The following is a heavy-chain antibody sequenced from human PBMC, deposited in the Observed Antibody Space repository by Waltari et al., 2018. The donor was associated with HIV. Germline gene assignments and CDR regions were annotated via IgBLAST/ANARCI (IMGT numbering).Heavy chain of an antibody. Sequence: EVQLLESGGGLVQPGGSLRLSCAASKFSLSTYAMSGVRQAPGKGLELVSGIRGYGITTYYADSVKGRLTISRDNSKNTLSLQMSSLRGEDTAVYYCAKGVAYDLLTGFSPLDYWGQGTLVTVSS. CDR3: AKGVAYDLLTGFSPLDY. V-gene: IGHV3-23*01. CDR2: IRGYGITT. D-gene: IGHD3-9*01. J-gene: IGHJ4*02. CDR1: KFSLSTYA.